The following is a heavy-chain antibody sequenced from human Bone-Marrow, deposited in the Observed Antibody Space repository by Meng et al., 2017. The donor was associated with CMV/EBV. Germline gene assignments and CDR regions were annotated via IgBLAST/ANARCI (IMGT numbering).Heavy chain of an antibody. CDR2: ISRSGSYI. CDR1: GFTFSSYS. J-gene: IGHJ4*02. D-gene: IGHD3-3*01. Sequence: LSCEAYGFTFSSYSMNWVRQAPGKGLEWVSSISRSGSYIYYADSLEGRFTISRDNAKNSLHLQMNSLRGEDTAVYYCASGYYGSYDYWGQGTLVTVSS. V-gene: IGHV3-21*01. CDR3: ASGYYGSYDY.